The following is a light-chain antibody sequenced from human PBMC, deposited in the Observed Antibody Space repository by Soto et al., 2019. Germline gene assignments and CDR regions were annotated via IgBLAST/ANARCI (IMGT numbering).Light chain of an antibody. J-gene: IGKJ1*01. CDR2: AAS. Sequence: DIQMTQSPSSLSASVGDRVTISCRASQVISNYVAWYQQKPGKVPRLLIYAASILQSGVPSRFSGSRSGTDFNLTISSLQPEDVATYYCQKYNSPPWTFRQGTKVELK. CDR3: QKYNSPPWT. CDR1: QVISNY. V-gene: IGKV1-27*01.